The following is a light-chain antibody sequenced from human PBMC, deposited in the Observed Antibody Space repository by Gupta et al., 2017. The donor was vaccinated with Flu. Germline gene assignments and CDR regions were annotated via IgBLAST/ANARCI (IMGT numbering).Light chain of an antibody. V-gene: IGKV3-11*01. CDR3: HQRSNWPIT. CDR2: DAS. CDR1: QSVSSL. J-gene: IGKJ5*01. Sequence: EIVLTQSPATLSLSPGERATLSCRASQSVSSLLAWYQQKPGQAPRLLIYDASNRATGISARFSGSGSGTDFTLTISSLEPEDFAVYYCHQRSNWPITFGQGTRLEIK.